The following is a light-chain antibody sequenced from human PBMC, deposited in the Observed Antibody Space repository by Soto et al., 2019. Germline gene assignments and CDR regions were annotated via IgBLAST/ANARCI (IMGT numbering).Light chain of an antibody. CDR2: EAS. CDR1: QYINNW. V-gene: IGKV1-5*03. J-gene: IGKJ2*01. CDR3: QQYNSYSIYT. Sequence: DIQMTQSPSTLSSSVGDRVTITCRASQYINNWLAWYQLKPGKAPKLLIYEASRLQSGVPSRFSGSGSGTEFTLTISSLQPDDFATYYCQQYNSYSIYTFGQGTKLEIK.